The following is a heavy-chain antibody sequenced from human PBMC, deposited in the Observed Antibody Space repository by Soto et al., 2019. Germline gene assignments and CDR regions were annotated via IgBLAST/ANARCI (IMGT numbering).Heavy chain of an antibody. Sequence: GESLKISCKGSGYTFTNYWIGWVRQMPGKGLEWMGIIYPGDSDTKYNPSFQGQVAISADKSITTTYLQWSSLKASDTAIYYCAASIFYYGMDVWGQGTTVTVSS. J-gene: IGHJ6*02. V-gene: IGHV5-51*01. CDR2: IYPGDSDT. CDR3: AASIFYYGMDV. CDR1: GYTFTNYW.